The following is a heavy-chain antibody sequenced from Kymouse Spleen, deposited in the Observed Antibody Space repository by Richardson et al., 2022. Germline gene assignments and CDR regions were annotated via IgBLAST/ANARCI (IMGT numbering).Heavy chain of an antibody. CDR3: AKDMKGGEYYYYYGMDV. V-gene: IGHV3-9*01. Sequence: EVQLVESGGGLVQPGRSLRLSCAASGFTFDDYAMHWVRQAPGKGLEWVSGISWNSGSIGYADSVKGRFTISRDNAKNSLYLQMNSLRAEDTALYYCAKDMKGGEYYYYYGMDVWGQGTTVTVSS. J-gene: IGHJ6*02. CDR2: ISWNSGSI. D-gene: IGHD3-10*01,IGHD3-16*02,IGHD7-27*02. CDR1: GFTFDDYA.